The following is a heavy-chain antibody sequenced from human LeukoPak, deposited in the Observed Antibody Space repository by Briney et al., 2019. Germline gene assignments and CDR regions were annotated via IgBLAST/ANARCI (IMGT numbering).Heavy chain of an antibody. Sequence: ASVKVSCKASGGTFSGYAISWVRQAPGQGLEWMGGIIPIFGTANYAQKFQGRVTITADESTSTAYMELSSLRSEDTAVYYCARAVPYSSSSHYYMDVWGKGTTVTVSS. CDR3: ARAVPYSSSSHYYMDV. D-gene: IGHD6-6*01. CDR1: GGTFSGYA. CDR2: IIPIFGTA. J-gene: IGHJ6*03. V-gene: IGHV1-69*01.